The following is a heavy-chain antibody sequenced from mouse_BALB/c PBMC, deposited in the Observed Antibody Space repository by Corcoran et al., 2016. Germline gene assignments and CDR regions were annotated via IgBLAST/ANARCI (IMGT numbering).Heavy chain of an antibody. Sequence: EVLLQQSGAELVKPGASVKLSCTASGFNIKDTYMHWVKQRPEQGLEWIGRIDPANGNTKYDPKFQGKATITADTSANTAYLQLSSLTSEDTAVYYCARRGDGWYFDVWGAGTTVTVSS. CDR3: ARRGDGWYFDV. J-gene: IGHJ1*01. CDR2: IDPANGNT. CDR1: GFNIKDTY. V-gene: IGHV14-3*02.